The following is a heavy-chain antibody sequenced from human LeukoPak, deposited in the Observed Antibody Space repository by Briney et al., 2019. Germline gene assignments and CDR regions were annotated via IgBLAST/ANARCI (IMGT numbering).Heavy chain of an antibody. CDR1: GYTFTSYD. CDR2: MNPNSGNT. J-gene: IGHJ5*02. D-gene: IGHD2-2*01. V-gene: IGHV1-8*01. CDR3: ARYCSSTSCRENWFDP. Sequence: ASVKVSCKASGYTFTSYDINWVRQATGQGLEWMGWMNPNSGNTGYAQKFQGRVTMTRNTSISTAYMELNSLRSEDTAVYYCARYCSSTSCRENWFDPWGQGTLVTVSS.